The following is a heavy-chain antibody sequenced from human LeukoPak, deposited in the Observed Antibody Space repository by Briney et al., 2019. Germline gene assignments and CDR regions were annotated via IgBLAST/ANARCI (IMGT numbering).Heavy chain of an antibody. Sequence: GGSLRLSCAASGFTYSDYYMSWLRQAPGKSLECISYISKSGNTIYYADSVKGRFTISRDNPKNTLYLQMNSLRAEDTAVYYCAKDYCSGGSCLVDYWGQGTLVTVSS. CDR3: AKDYCSGGSCLVDY. V-gene: IGHV3-11*01. CDR1: GFTYSDYY. J-gene: IGHJ4*02. CDR2: ISKSGNTI. D-gene: IGHD2-15*01.